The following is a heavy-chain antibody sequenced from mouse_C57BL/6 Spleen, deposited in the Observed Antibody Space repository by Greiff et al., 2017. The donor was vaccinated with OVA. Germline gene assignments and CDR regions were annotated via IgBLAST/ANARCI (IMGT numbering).Heavy chain of an antibody. CDR1: GYAFTNYL. Sequence: VQLQESGAELVRPGTSVKVSCKASGYAFTNYLIEWVKQRPGQGLEWIGVINPGSGGTNYNEKFKGQATLTADKSSSTAYMQLSSLTSEDSAVYVGARDYYGSSYLYYFDYWGQGTTLTVSS. CDR3: ARDYYGSSYLYYFDY. D-gene: IGHD1-1*01. J-gene: IGHJ2*01. V-gene: IGHV1-54*01. CDR2: INPGSGGT.